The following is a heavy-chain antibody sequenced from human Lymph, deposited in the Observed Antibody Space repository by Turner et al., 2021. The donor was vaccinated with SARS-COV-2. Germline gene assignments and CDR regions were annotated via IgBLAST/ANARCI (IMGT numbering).Heavy chain of an antibody. D-gene: IGHD7-27*01. CDR2: ISYDGSNK. CDR1: GFTFSSYA. V-gene: IGHV3-30-3*01. Sequence: QVQLVESGGGVVQPGRSLRLSCAASGFTFSSYAMNWVRQAPGKGLEWVTLISYDGSNKYYADSVKGRFTISRDNSKNTLHLQMNSLGAEDTAVYYCARSGPNFDFWGQGTLVTVSS. J-gene: IGHJ4*02. CDR3: ARSGPNFDF.